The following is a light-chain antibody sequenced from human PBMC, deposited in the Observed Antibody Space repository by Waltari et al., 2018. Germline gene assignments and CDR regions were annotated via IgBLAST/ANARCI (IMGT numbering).Light chain of an antibody. CDR1: QSVSSN. CDR3: QQYNNWPPWT. J-gene: IGKJ1*01. CDR2: GAF. Sequence: EIVMTQSPATLSVSPGERATLSCRASQSVSSNLAWYQQKPGQAPSLLIYGAFIRATGIPARFSGSGSGTEFTLTISSLQSEDFAVYYCQQYNNWPPWTFGQGTKVEIK. V-gene: IGKV3-15*01.